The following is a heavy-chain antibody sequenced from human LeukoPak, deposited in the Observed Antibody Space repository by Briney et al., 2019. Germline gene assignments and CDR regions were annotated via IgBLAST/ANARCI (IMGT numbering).Heavy chain of an antibody. CDR1: GGSISSYY. V-gene: IGHV4-4*07. D-gene: IGHD4/OR15-4a*01. Sequence: SETLSLTCTVSGGSISSYYWSWIRQPPGKGLELIGRIYTSGSTNYNPSLKSRVSMSVDTSKNQFSLTLSSVTAADTAVYYCARVMVVTWGFDYWGQGTLVTVS. J-gene: IGHJ4*02. CDR2: IYTSGST. CDR3: ARVMVVTWGFDY.